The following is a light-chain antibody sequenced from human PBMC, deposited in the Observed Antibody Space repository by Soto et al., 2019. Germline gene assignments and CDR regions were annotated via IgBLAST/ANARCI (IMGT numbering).Light chain of an antibody. V-gene: IGKV1-12*01. CDR2: AAS. CDR1: QDVTGW. J-gene: IGKJ3*01. CDR3: QQAHIFHPT. Sequence: QMTQSPSSVSASVGDIVTITCRASQDVTGWLAWYQQKPGKAPKLLISAASSLQSGVPSRFSGSGSGTDFTLTIGRRQPGDFTPYYCQQAHIFHPTFGPGNKVDI.